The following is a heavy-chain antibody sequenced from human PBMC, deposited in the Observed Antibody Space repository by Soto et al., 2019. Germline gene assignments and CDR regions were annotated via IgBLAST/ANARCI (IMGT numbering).Heavy chain of an antibody. CDR3: ARHVYYYDSSGYPQRPDAFDI. CDR1: GYSFINYW. V-gene: IGHV5-51*01. J-gene: IGHJ3*02. D-gene: IGHD3-22*01. Sequence: PGESLKISCKASGYSFINYWIGWVRQMPGKGLEWMGIIYPGDSDTRYSPSFQGQVTISADKSISTAYLQWSSLKASDTAMYYCARHVYYYDSSGYPQRPDAFDIWGQGTMVTVSS. CDR2: IYPGDSDT.